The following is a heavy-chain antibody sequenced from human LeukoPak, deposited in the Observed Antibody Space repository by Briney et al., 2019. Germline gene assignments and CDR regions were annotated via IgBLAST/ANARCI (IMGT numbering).Heavy chain of an antibody. D-gene: IGHD3-22*01. CDR1: GFTYNICA. Sequence: GRSLRLSCAASGFTYNICAMHWVRQAPGKGLEWVTTISYDGSNKYYADSVSGRFTISRDNYKNTLYLQMNSLRVDDTAVYYCVRGVGLYDSIGYFDYWGQGSLVTVSS. CDR3: VRGVGLYDSIGYFDY. CDR2: ISYDGSNK. J-gene: IGHJ4*02. V-gene: IGHV3-30-3*01.